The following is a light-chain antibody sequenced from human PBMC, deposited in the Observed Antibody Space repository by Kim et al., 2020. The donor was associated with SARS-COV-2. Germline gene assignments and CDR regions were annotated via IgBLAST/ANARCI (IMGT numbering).Light chain of an antibody. Sequence: GGNAPPARGGQRSGSNSVGWYHQKSGQASRLVFYAAANRDTGIAARSGGGGAGTDFTLTISSVEPDDFAVYCCQQRSIWPRTFGQGTKVDIK. CDR3: QQRSIWPRT. J-gene: IGKJ1*01. CDR1: RSGSNS. CDR2: AAA. V-gene: IGKV3-11*01.